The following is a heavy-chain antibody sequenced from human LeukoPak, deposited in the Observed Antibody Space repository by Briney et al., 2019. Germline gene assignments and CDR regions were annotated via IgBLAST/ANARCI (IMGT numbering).Heavy chain of an antibody. D-gene: IGHD6-13*01. CDR3: ARQPSSSWPYFDY. CDR1: GYSFTNYW. Sequence: GESLKISCKGSGYSFTNYWIAWVRQMRGKGLEWMGIIYPGDSDTRYSPSFQGQVTISADKSISTAYLQWSSLKASDTAMYYCARQPSSSWPYFDYWGQGTLVTVSS. CDR2: IYPGDSDT. J-gene: IGHJ4*02. V-gene: IGHV5-51*01.